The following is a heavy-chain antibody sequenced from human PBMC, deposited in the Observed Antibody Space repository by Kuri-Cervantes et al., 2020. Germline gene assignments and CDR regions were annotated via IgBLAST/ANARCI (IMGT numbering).Heavy chain of an antibody. CDR3: ARHRPKYQLLPFDY. V-gene: IGHV4-39*01. CDR1: GGSISSSSYY. CDR2: IYYSGST. J-gene: IGHJ4*02. Sequence: SETLSLSCTVSGGSISSSSYYWGWIRQPPGKGLEWIGSIYYSGSTYYNPSLKSRVTISVDTSKNQFSLKLSSVTAADTAVYYCARHRPKYQLLPFDYWGQGTLVTVSS. D-gene: IGHD2-2*01.